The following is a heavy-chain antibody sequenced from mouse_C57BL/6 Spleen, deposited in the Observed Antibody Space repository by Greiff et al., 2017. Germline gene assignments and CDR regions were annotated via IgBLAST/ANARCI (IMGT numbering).Heavy chain of an antibody. Sequence: VKLQESGAELVKPGASVKMSCKASGYTFTTYPIEWMKQNPGKSLEWIGNFHPYNDDTKYNEKFKGKATLTVEKSSSTVYLELSRLTSDDSAVYYCARGNYSYWYFGVWGTGTTVTVSS. CDR2: FHPYNDDT. V-gene: IGHV1-47*01. J-gene: IGHJ1*03. D-gene: IGHD2-12*01. CDR1: GYTFTTYP. CDR3: ARGNYSYWYFGV.